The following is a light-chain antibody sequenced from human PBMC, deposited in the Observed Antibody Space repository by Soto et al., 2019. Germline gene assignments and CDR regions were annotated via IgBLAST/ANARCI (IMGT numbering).Light chain of an antibody. V-gene: IGKV3-11*01. Sequence: EIVLTQSPDTLSLSPGERATLSCRASQSVNNYLAWYQQVHGQAPRLLIYDASKRATGIPARFSGSGSGTAFTLTISSLEPEDSAVYYCQQRSNWIFTFGPGTKVEI. CDR1: QSVNNY. CDR2: DAS. J-gene: IGKJ3*01. CDR3: QQRSNWIFT.